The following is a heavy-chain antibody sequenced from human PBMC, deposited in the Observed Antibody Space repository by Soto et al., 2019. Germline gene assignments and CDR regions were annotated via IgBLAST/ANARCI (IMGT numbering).Heavy chain of an antibody. CDR2: IIPIFGTA. CDR3: ARGGDGYNYVWFDP. V-gene: IGHV1-69*06. CDR1: GGTFSSYA. D-gene: IGHD5-12*01. Sequence: SVKVSCKASGGTFSSYAISWVRQAPGQGLEWMGGIIPIFGTANYAQKFQGRVTITADKSTSTAYMELSSLRSEDTAVDYCARGGDGYNYVWFDPWGQGTLVTVSS. J-gene: IGHJ5*02.